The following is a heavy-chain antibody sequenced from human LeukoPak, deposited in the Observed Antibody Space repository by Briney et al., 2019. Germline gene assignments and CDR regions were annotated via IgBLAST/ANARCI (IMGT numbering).Heavy chain of an antibody. D-gene: IGHD1-26*01. Sequence: PRGSLKLSRAPSGFTFRGSAIRWGRDSSGKGLEWGGQIDKKDKGYATATAYAASVKGRFTISRDDSINTAYLQMKSLKTEDTALYYCTRDSGTYNWFDPWGQGTLVTVSS. J-gene: IGHJ5*02. CDR1: GFTFRGSA. CDR2: IDKKDKGYATAT. CDR3: TRDSGTYNWFDP. V-gene: IGHV3-73*01.